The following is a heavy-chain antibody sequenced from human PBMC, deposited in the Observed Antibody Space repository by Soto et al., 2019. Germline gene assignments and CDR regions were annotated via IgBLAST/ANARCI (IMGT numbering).Heavy chain of an antibody. CDR1: GFTFSSYG. CDR3: ARVGSGWYILDY. CDR2: IWYDGSNK. V-gene: IGHV3-33*01. D-gene: IGHD6-19*01. J-gene: IGHJ4*02. Sequence: GGSLRLSCAASGFTFSSYGMHWVRQAPGKGLEWVAVIWYDGSNKYYADSVKGRFTISRDNSKNTLYLQMNSLRAEDTAVYYCARVGSGWYILDYWGQGTLVTVSS.